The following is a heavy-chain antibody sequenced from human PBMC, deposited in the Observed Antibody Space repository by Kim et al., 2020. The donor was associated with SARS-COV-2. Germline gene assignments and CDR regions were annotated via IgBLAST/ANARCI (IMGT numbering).Heavy chain of an antibody. CDR1: GGSISSSSYY. CDR2: IYYSGST. V-gene: IGHV4-39*01. CDR3: ARHDGEVVPAAAKSNNWFDP. Sequence: SETLSLTCTVSGGSISSSSYYWGWIRQPPGKGLEWIGSIYYSGSTYYNPSLKSRVTISVDTSKNQFSLKLSSVTAADTAVYYCARHDGEVVPAAAKSNNWFDPWGQGTLVTVSS. J-gene: IGHJ5*02. D-gene: IGHD2-2*01.